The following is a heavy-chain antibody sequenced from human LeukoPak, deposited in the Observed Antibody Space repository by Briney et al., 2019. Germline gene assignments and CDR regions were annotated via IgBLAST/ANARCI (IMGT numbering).Heavy chain of an antibody. D-gene: IGHD3-3*01. CDR1: GGTFSSYA. Sequence: GASVKVSCKASGGTFSSYAISGVRQAPGQGLEWMEGIITIFGTANYAQKFQGRVTITADESTSTAYMELSSLRSEDTAVYYCASEQYYDFWSGHMGYFDPWGQGTLVTVSS. CDR3: ASEQYYDFWSGHMGYFDP. V-gene: IGHV1-69*13. J-gene: IGHJ5*02. CDR2: IITIFGTA.